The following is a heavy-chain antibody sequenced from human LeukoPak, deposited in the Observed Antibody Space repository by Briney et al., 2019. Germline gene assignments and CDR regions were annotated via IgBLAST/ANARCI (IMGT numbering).Heavy chain of an antibody. CDR3: ASDRRWVTDAFDI. V-gene: IGHV3-21*01. J-gene: IGHJ3*02. CDR1: GFTFSSYS. D-gene: IGHD2-21*02. Sequence: GGSLRLSCAASGFTFSSYSMHWVRQAPGKGLEWVSSIRCNRSYKYYADSVKGRFTISRDNPKNTLYLQMNSLIAEDTAVYYCASDRRWVTDAFDIWGQGTMVTVSS. CDR2: IRCNRSYK.